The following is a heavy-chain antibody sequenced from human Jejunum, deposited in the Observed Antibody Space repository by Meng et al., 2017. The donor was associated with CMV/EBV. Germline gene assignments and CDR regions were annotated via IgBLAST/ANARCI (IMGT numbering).Heavy chain of an antibody. V-gene: IGHV3-15*01. J-gene: IGHJ4*02. Sequence: VESGGGLLKPGGSLRLSCSTSGFIFSSAWMNWVRQVPGKGLDWVGRIKSKRDGETTDYAAPVKGRITISRDDSKNTLYLQMNSLKTEDTAIYYCTTGYSNTWHDHYWGQGTLVTVSS. CDR3: TTGYSNTWHDHY. CDR1: GFIFSSAW. CDR2: IKSKRDGETT. D-gene: IGHD6-13*01.